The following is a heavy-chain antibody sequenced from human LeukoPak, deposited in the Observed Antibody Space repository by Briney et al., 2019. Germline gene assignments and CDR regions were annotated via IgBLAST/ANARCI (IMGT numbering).Heavy chain of an antibody. CDR1: KSTFVNYA. D-gene: IGHD3-10*01. J-gene: IGHJ4*02. CDR3: ARAYYYDSGSYYGHFDY. CDR2: ISGSGDAT. Sequence: GGSLRLSCAASKSTFVNYAMSWVRQAPGKGLEWVSTISGSGDATYYADSVKGRFTISRDNSRSTLYLQMNSLRAEDTALYYCARAYYYDSGSYYGHFDYWGRGTLVTVSS. V-gene: IGHV3-23*01.